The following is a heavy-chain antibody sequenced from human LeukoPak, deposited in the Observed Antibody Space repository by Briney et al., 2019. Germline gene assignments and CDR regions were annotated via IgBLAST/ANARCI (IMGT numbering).Heavy chain of an antibody. Sequence: SETLSLTCAVYGGSFSGYYWSWIRQPPGKGLEWIGEIYHSGSTNYNPSLKSRVTISVDKSKNQFSLKLSSVTAADTAVYYCATDGSGSDIWGQGTMVTVSS. CDR2: IYHSGST. CDR3: ATDGSGSDI. V-gene: IGHV4-34*01. CDR1: GGSFSGYY. D-gene: IGHD3-10*01. J-gene: IGHJ3*02.